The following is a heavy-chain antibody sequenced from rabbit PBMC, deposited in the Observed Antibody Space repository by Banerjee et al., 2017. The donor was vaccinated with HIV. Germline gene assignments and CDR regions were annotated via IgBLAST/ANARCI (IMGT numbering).Heavy chain of an antibody. CDR1: GFDFSSNA. CDR3: ARDLAGVIGGKGNG. D-gene: IGHD4-1*01. CDR2: IYGGGSGST. J-gene: IGHJ2*01. V-gene: IGHV1S40*01. Sequence: QSLEESGGDLVTPGASLTLTCTASGFDFSSNAMCWVRQAPGKGLEWIACIYGGGSGSTYYANWAKGRFTISKTSSTTVTLQMTSLTAADTATYFCARDLAGVIGGKGNGGGPGTLVTVS.